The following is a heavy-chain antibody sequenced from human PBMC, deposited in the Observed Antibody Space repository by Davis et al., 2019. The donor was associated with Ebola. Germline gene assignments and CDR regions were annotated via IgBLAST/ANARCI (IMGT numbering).Heavy chain of an antibody. V-gene: IGHV3-23*01. CDR1: GFTFSSNW. Sequence: GGSLRLSCAASGFTFSSNWMSWVRQDPGKGLEWVSAISGSGGSTYYADSVKGRFTISRDNSKNTLYLQMNSLRAEDTAVYYCAKDRVRFDYWGQGTLVTVSS. CDR3: AKDRVRFDY. CDR2: ISGSGGST. J-gene: IGHJ4*02. D-gene: IGHD3-10*01.